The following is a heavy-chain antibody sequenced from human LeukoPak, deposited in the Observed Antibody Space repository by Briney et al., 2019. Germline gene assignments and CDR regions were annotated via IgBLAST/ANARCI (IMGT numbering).Heavy chain of an antibody. J-gene: IGHJ4*02. D-gene: IGHD3-22*01. Sequence: GGSLRLSCAASGFTFSSYAMSWVRQAPGKGLEWVSAISGSGGSTYYADSVKGRFTISRDNSKNTLYLQMNSLRAEDTAVYYCAKDRSYYDSSRYYQNFDYWGQGTLVTVSS. CDR2: ISGSGGST. CDR1: GFTFSSYA. CDR3: AKDRSYYDSSRYYQNFDY. V-gene: IGHV3-23*01.